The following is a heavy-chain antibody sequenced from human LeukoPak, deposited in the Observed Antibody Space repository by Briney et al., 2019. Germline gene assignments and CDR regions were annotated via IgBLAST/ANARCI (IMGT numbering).Heavy chain of an antibody. J-gene: IGHJ4*02. CDR2: ISGSGGNT. D-gene: IGHD2-15*01. V-gene: IGHV3-23*01. Sequence: GGSLRLSCAASGFTFSSYAMSWVRQAPGKGLAWVSFISGSGGNTYYAAAVKGRITISRDNSKNTLYLQMNYLRAEDTAVYYCAKVAGAYCSGGSCEVDYWGQGTLVTVSS. CDR3: AKVAGAYCSGGSCEVDY. CDR1: GFTFSSYA.